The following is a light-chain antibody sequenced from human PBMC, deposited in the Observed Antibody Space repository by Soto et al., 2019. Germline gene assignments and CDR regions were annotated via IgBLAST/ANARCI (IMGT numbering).Light chain of an antibody. J-gene: IGKJ4*01. CDR1: QGINRW. Sequence: DIQITQTPSSVSASVGDRVTITCLASQGINRWLAWYQQKLGKAPKLLIFDASSLQSGVPSRFSGSGSGTDFTLTISSLQPEDFATYYCQQANSFPLTFGGGTKVDIK. CDR3: QQANSFPLT. CDR2: DAS. V-gene: IGKV1D-12*01.